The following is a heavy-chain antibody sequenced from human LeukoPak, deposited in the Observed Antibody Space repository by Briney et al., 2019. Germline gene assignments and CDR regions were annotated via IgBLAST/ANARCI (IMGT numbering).Heavy chain of an antibody. CDR2: IYYSGSA. Sequence: PSETLSLTCTVSGGPISGYYWNWIRQPPGKGLEWIGFIYYSGSANYSPSLKSRVTISADTSKNQLSLELNSVTAADTAVYYCARDLSQVGVVTLGASDIWGQGTMVTVSS. CDR1: GGPISGYY. CDR3: ARDLSQVGVVTLGASDI. V-gene: IGHV4-59*13. J-gene: IGHJ3*02. D-gene: IGHD3-3*01.